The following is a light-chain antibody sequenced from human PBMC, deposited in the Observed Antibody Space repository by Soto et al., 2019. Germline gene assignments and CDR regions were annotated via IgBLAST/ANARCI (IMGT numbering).Light chain of an antibody. CDR1: QSVTNY. V-gene: IGKV3D-15*01. CDR2: DAS. Sequence: PGERATLTCRASQSVTNYIAWYQQRPGQAPRLLIYDASNRATGVPARFSGSRSGTDFTLTISSLQSEDFATYYCQQYDSYSWTFGQGTKVDIK. CDR3: QQYDSYSWT. J-gene: IGKJ1*01.